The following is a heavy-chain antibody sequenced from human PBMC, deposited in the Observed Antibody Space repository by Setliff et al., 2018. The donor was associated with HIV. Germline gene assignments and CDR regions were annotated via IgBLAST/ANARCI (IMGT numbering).Heavy chain of an antibody. CDR1: GGSISSSVYY. Sequence: SETLSLTCTVSGGSISSSVYYWGWIRQPPGKGLEWIVNIYYSGSTYYNPPLKSRITITVDTTKNQFSLKLSAVTAADTSVYYCARHYQHSWVGVDYYFMDVWGKGTLVTVSS. CDR3: ARHYQHSWVGVDYYFMDV. V-gene: IGHV4-39*01. J-gene: IGHJ6*03. D-gene: IGHD1-26*01. CDR2: IYYSGST.